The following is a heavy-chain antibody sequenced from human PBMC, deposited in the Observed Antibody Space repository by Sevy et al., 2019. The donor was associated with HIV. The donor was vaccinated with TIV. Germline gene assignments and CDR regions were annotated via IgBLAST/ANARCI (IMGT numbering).Heavy chain of an antibody. D-gene: IGHD2-21*02. J-gene: IGHJ6*02. CDR1: GFTFSSYG. Sequence: GGSLRLSCAASGFTFSSYGMHWVRQAPGKGLEWVAVISYDGSNKYYADSVKGRFTISRDNSKNTLDLQMNSLRAEDTAVYYCAKPSVTVANYYYYGMDVWGQGTTVTVSS. CDR2: ISYDGSNK. V-gene: IGHV3-30*18. CDR3: AKPSVTVANYYYYGMDV.